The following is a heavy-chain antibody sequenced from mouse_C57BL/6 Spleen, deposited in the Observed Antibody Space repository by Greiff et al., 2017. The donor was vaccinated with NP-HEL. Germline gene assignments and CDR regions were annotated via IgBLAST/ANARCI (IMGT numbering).Heavy chain of an antibody. CDR2: IYPGSGNT. Sequence: VQLQESGPELVKPGASVKISCKASGYSFTSYYIHWVKQRPGQGLEWIGWIYPGSGNTKYNEKFKGKATLTADTSSSTAYMQLSSLTSEDSAVYYCARRGLNYFDYWGQGTTLTVSS. J-gene: IGHJ2*01. CDR1: GYSFTSYY. D-gene: IGHD2-2*01. V-gene: IGHV1-66*01. CDR3: ARRGLNYFDY.